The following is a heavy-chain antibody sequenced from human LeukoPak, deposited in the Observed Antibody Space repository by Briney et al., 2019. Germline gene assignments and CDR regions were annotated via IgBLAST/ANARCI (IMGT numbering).Heavy chain of an antibody. D-gene: IGHD4-17*01. J-gene: IGHJ6*03. V-gene: IGHV1-18*01. Sequence: GASVKVSCKASGFTFTSYGSTWLRQAPGQGLEWMGGIIAYNGNTHYAQKLQGRVTLTTDTATNTAYMELRGLRSDDTAVYYCAKTTVTSEDYYYYYMDVWGKGTTVTVSS. CDR2: IIAYNGNT. CDR1: GFTFTSYG. CDR3: AKTTVTSEDYYYYYMDV.